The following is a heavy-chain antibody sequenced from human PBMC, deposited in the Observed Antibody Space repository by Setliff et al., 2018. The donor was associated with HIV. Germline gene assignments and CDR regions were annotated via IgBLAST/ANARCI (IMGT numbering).Heavy chain of an antibody. CDR3: SRDVGVPGRGNALDY. V-gene: IGHV1-2*06. Sequence: GASVKVSCKASGYTFGNYYMHWVRQAPGQGLEWMGRIAPNSGGTKYAQKFGGRVTMTRDTSINTVYMEVSSLRSDDTAVYYCSRDVGVPGRGNALDYWGQGTQVTVSS. CDR2: IAPNSGGT. D-gene: IGHD1-26*01. J-gene: IGHJ4*02. CDR1: GYTFGNYY.